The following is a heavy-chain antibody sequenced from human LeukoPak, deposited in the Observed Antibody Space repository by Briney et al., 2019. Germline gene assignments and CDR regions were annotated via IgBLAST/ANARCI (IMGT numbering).Heavy chain of an antibody. CDR2: ISYDGSNK. Sequence: PGRSLRLSCAASGFTFSSYAMHWIRQAPGKGLEWVAVISYDGSNKYYADSVKGRFTISRDNSENTLYLQMNSLRAEDTAVYYCPRLPADYYGMDVWGQGTTVTVSS. V-gene: IGHV3-30-3*01. CDR1: GFTFSSYA. CDR3: PRLPADYYGMDV. J-gene: IGHJ6*02.